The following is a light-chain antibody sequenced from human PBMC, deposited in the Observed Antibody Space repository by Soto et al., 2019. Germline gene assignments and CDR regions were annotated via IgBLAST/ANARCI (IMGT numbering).Light chain of an antibody. J-gene: IGKJ4*01. Sequence: IILKHALPTVYLYTGVTATLSCRSSQSVSSYLAWYQQKPGQAPRLLIYDASNRATGIPARFSGSGSGTDFTLTISSLEPEDFAVYYCQQRSNWLPLTFGGGTKVDI. V-gene: IGKV3-11*01. CDR2: DAS. CDR1: QSVSSY. CDR3: QQRSNWLPLT.